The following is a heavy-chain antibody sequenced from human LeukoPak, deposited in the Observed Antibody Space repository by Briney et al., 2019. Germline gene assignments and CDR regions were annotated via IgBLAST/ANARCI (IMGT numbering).Heavy chain of an antibody. V-gene: IGHV3-7*03. J-gene: IGHJ6*02. D-gene: IGHD3-3*01. CDR2: IKQDGSEK. CDR1: GFTFSSYW. Sequence: QTGGSLRLSCAASGFTFSSYWMSWVRQAPGKGLEWVANIKQDGSEKYYVDSVKGRFTISRDNAKNSLYLQMNSLRAEDTAVYYCARDIGVRGDFWSGYNYYYYGMDVWGQGTTVTVSS. CDR3: ARDIGVRGDFWSGYNYYYYGMDV.